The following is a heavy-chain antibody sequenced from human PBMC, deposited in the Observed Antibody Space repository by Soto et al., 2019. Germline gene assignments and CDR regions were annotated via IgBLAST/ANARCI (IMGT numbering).Heavy chain of an antibody. CDR1: GYTFTSYG. CDR2: ISAYNGNT. J-gene: IGHJ6*02. Sequence: ASVKVSCKASGYTFTSYGISWVRQAPGQGLEWMGWISAYNGNTNYAQKLQGRVTMTTDTSTSTAYMELRSLRSDDTAVYYCARDRQGATGGSYYYGMDVWGQGTTVTVSS. V-gene: IGHV1-18*04. CDR3: ARDRQGATGGSYYYGMDV. D-gene: IGHD1-26*01.